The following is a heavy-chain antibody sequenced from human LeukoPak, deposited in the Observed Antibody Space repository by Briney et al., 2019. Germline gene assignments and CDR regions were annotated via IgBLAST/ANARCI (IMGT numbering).Heavy chain of an antibody. J-gene: IGHJ6*03. CDR1: GGSFSGYY. D-gene: IGHD2-2*01. V-gene: IGHV4-34*01. Sequence: SETLSLTCAVYGGSFSGYYWSWIRQPPGKVLEWIGEINHSGSTNYNPSLKSRVTISVDTSKNQFSLKLSSVTAADTAVYYCARLVVVPAAMWFYYYYYMDVWGKGTTVTISS. CDR2: INHSGST. CDR3: ARLVVVPAAMWFYYYYYMDV.